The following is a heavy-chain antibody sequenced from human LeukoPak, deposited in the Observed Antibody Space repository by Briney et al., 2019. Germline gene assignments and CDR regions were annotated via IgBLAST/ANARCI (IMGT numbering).Heavy chain of an antibody. V-gene: IGHV1-18*01. CDR2: ISSNSDNT. D-gene: IGHD1-26*01. CDR1: GYTFFSSF. J-gene: IGHJ4*02. CDR3: RRNGRARQVIFHY. Sequence: ASVLMISNNGGYTFFSSFLSCVVQAPGKGLEWMGWISSNSDNTNYAQKLQGRVTMTTDTSTSTAYMGLRSLRSDDTALYFCRRNGRARQVIFHYWGQGTLVTVSS.